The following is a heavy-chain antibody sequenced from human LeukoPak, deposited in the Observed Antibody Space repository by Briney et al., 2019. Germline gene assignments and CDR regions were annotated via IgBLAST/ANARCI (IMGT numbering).Heavy chain of an antibody. Sequence: SETLSLTCAVYGGSFSGYYWSWIRQPPGKGLEWIGEINHSGSTNYNPSLKSRVTISVDTSKNQFSLKLSSVTAADTAVYYCARGRYAPFDYWGQGTLVTVSS. CDR1: GGSFSGYY. V-gene: IGHV4-34*01. D-gene: IGHD5-12*01. CDR2: INHSGST. CDR3: ARGRYAPFDY. J-gene: IGHJ4*02.